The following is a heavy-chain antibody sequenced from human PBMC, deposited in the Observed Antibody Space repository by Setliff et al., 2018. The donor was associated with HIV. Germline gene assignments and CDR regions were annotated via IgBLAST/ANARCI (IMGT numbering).Heavy chain of an antibody. J-gene: IGHJ5*02. Sequence: KASETLSLTCSVSGDSISSGSYYWSWIRLPAGKGLEWIGQIHTTGSTNYNPSLKSRVTISMDTSKNLSSLNLNSVTATDTAVYYCAKRTFGSGRLDPWGQGTLVTVSS. D-gene: IGHD3-16*01. CDR1: GDSISSGSYY. CDR2: IHTTGST. CDR3: AKRTFGSGRLDP. V-gene: IGHV4-61*09.